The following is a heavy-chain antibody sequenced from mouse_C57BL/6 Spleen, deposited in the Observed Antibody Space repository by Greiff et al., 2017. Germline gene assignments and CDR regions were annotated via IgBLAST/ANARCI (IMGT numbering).Heavy chain of an antibody. D-gene: IGHD2-3*01. Sequence: EVKVVESGGGLVKPGGSLKLSCAASGFTFSDYGMHWVRQAPEKGLEWVAYISSGGSTTYYADTVKGRFTISRDNAKNTLFLQMTSLRSEDTAMSYGARPGDGYPAWFAYWGQGTLVTVSA. V-gene: IGHV5-17*01. CDR1: GFTFSDYG. CDR2: ISSGGSTT. CDR3: ARPGDGYPAWFAY. J-gene: IGHJ3*01.